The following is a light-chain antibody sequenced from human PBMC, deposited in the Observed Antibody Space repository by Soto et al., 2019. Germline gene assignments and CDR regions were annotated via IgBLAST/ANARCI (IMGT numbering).Light chain of an antibody. Sequence: EIVLTQSPGTLSLSPGERATLSCRASQSISSSYLAWYQQKPGQAPRLLIYGASSRATGIPDRFSGSGSGTDFTLPMSRLEPEDFAVYYCQQYGSSPFTFGGGTKVEIK. J-gene: IGKJ4*01. CDR3: QQYGSSPFT. CDR2: GAS. CDR1: QSISSSY. V-gene: IGKV3-20*01.